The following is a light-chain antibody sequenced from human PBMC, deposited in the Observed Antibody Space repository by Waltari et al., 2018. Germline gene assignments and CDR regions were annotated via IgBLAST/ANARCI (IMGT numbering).Light chain of an antibody. CDR2: GAS. V-gene: IGKV3-15*01. J-gene: IGKJ1*01. Sequence: EIVMTQSPATLSVSPGERATLSCRASQSVSSNLAWYQQKPGQAPRRLIYGASTRATGIPDRFSGSGSGTEFTLTISSMQSEDFAVYYCQQYNNWPPWTFGQGTKVEIK. CDR1: QSVSSN. CDR3: QQYNNWPPWT.